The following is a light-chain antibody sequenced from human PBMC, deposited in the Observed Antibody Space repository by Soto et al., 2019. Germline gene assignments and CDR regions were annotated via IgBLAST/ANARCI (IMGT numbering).Light chain of an antibody. CDR3: QQRGEWPPGAT. Sequence: EIVLTQSPGTLSLSPGERATLSCRASQSVSSSYLAWYQQKPGQAPRLLIYGASNRATGIPARFSGSGSGTDFTLTISSLEPEDFALYYCQQRGEWPPGATFGQGTRLEIK. CDR2: GAS. V-gene: IGKV3D-20*02. CDR1: QSVSSSY. J-gene: IGKJ5*01.